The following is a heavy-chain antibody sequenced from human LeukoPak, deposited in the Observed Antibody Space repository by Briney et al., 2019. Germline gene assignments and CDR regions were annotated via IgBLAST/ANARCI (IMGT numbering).Heavy chain of an antibody. Sequence: PGGSLRLSFEASGLTFGAYYMSWIRQAPGKGLGGASYISSSVSTISYAASVKGRFTIAKDNAKNSLYLQMTSQRAEDTAVYYCAREKKTYNDFWSAYEGSRRRIYYYYGMDVWGQGTTVTVSS. D-gene: IGHD3-3*01. CDR1: GLTFGAYY. J-gene: IGHJ6*02. V-gene: IGHV3-11*01. CDR3: AREKKTYNDFWSAYEGSRRRIYYYYGMDV. CDR2: ISSSVSTI.